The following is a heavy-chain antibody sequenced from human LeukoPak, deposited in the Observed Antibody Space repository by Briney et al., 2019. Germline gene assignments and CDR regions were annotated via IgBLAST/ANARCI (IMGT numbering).Heavy chain of an antibody. CDR3: ARDSEYYYDSSGFGY. J-gene: IGHJ4*02. V-gene: IGHV3-30*03. CDR2: ISYDGSNK. D-gene: IGHD3-22*01. Sequence: GGSLRLSCAASGFTFSSYGMHWVRQAPGKGLEWVAVISYDGSNKYYADSVKGRFTISRDNSKNTLYLQMNSLRAEDTAVYYCARDSEYYYDSSGFGYWGQGTLVTVSS. CDR1: GFTFSSYG.